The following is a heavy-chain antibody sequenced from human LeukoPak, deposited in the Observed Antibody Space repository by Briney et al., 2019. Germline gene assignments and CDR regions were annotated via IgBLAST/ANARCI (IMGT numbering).Heavy chain of an antibody. Sequence: PGESLRLSCVGSGFTFSSYSMNWVRQAPVKGLEWVSYITRTSGTIYYADSVEGRFTISRDNARNSLYLQMNSLRAEDTAVYYCVRDPNALDYWGQGTLVTVSS. CDR1: GFTFSSYS. CDR3: VRDPNALDY. J-gene: IGHJ4*02. V-gene: IGHV3-48*01. CDR2: ITRTSGTI.